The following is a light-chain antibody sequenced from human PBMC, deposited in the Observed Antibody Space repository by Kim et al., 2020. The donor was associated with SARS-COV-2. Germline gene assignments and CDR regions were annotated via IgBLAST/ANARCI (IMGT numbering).Light chain of an antibody. Sequence: APGESATLPCRASQTINNKLVWYQQKPGLAPSLLIYDATTRATGVPARFIGSGSETDFTLTISSLQSEDFAVYYCQQSNDWPPLTFGQGTKVDIK. CDR2: DAT. J-gene: IGKJ1*01. V-gene: IGKV3-15*01. CDR1: QTINNK. CDR3: QQSNDWPPLT.